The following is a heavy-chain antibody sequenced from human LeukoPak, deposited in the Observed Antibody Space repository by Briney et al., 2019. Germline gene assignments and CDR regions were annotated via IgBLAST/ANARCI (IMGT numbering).Heavy chain of an antibody. CDR1: GFTFSSYA. CDR2: ISGSGGST. V-gene: IGHV3-23*01. J-gene: IGHJ3*02. Sequence: PGGSLRLSCAASGFTFSSYAMSWVRQAPGKGLEWVSAISGSGGSTYYADSVKGRFTISRDNSKNTLYLQMNSLRAEDTAVYYCAKGGCSGGSCYHDAFDIWGQGTMVTVS. D-gene: IGHD2-15*01. CDR3: AKGGCSGGSCYHDAFDI.